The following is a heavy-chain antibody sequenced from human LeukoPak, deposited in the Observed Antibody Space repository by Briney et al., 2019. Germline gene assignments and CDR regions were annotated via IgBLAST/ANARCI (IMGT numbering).Heavy chain of an antibody. D-gene: IGHD6-6*01. CDR2: IIPIFGTA. Sequence: EASVKVSCKASGGTFSSYAISWVRQAPGQGLEWMGGIIPIFGTANYAQKFQGRVTITTDESTSTAYMELSSLRSEDTAVYYCARSGSSAQDYYYMDVWGKGTTVTVSS. J-gene: IGHJ6*03. CDR3: ARSGSSAQDYYYMDV. CDR1: GGTFSSYA. V-gene: IGHV1-69*05.